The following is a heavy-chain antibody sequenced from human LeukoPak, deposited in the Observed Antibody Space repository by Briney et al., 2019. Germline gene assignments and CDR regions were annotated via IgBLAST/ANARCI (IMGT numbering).Heavy chain of an antibody. CDR1: GGSISSGGYY. D-gene: IGHD2-2*01. CDR2: IYYSGST. V-gene: IGHV4-31*03. CDR3: ARGNHSFVVVPAAIPVDY. Sequence: PSETLSLTCTVSGGSISSGGYYWSWIRQHPGKGLEWIGYIYYSGSTYYNPSLKSRVTISVDTSKNQFSLKLSSVTAADTAVYYCARGNHSFVVVPAAIPVDYWGQGTLVTVSS. J-gene: IGHJ4*02.